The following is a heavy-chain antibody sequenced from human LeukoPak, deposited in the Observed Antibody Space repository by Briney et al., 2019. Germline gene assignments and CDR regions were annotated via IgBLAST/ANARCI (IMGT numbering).Heavy chain of an antibody. D-gene: IGHD7-27*01. J-gene: IGHJ5*02. V-gene: IGHV4-30-2*01. CDR3: ARVIDANWDYNWFDP. CDR2: IYHSGST. CDR1: GGSISSGGYS. Sequence: TSQTLSLTCAVSGGSISSGGYSWSWIRQPPGKGLEWIGYIYHSGSTYYNPSLKSRVTISVDRSKNQFSLKLSSVTAADTAVYYCARVIDANWDYNWFDPWGQGTLVTVSS.